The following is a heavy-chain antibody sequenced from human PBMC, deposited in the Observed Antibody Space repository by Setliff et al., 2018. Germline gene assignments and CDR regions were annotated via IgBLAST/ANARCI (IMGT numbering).Heavy chain of an antibody. D-gene: IGHD3-22*01. J-gene: IGHJ6*03. V-gene: IGHV4-61*02. CDR2: MFINGMT. CDR1: GGSINSGRHY. CDR3: ARDYCSAITGYGPHEVGYYMDV. Sequence: SETLSLTCTVSGGSINSGRHYWSWVRQPAGKGLEWIGRMFINGMTNYNPSLRSRVTISIDTSRNQFSLKLSSVTAADTAVYFCARDYCSAITGYGPHEVGYYMDVWGKGTTVTVSS.